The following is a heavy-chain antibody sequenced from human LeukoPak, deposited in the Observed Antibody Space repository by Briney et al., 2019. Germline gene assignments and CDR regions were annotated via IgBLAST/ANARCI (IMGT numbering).Heavy chain of an antibody. CDR3: AKSEGRYYYYGMDV. J-gene: IGHJ6*02. CDR2: ISGSGVST. V-gene: IGHV3-23*01. Sequence: GGSLRLSCVASGFTFSSYAMNWVRQAPGKGLEWVSAISGSGVSTYYADSVKGRFTISRDNSKNTLYLQMNSLRAEDTAVYYCAKSEGRYYYYGMDVWGQGTTVTVSS. CDR1: GFTFSSYA.